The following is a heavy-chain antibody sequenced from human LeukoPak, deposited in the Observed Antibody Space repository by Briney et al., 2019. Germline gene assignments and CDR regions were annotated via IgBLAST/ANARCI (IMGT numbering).Heavy chain of an antibody. J-gene: IGHJ4*02. D-gene: IGHD6-13*01. V-gene: IGHV3-15*01. CDR3: TTDTFEAAAADY. CDR2: IKSKADGGTT. CDR1: GFTFSNAW. Sequence: PGGSLRLSCAASGFTFSNAWMSWVRQAPGKGLEWVGRIKSKADGGTTDYAAPVKGRFTISRDDSKNTLYLQMNSLKTEDTAVYYCTTDTFEAAAADYWGQGTLVTVSS.